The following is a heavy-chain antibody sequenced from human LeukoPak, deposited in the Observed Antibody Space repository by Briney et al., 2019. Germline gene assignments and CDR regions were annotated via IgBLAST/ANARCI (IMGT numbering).Heavy chain of an antibody. CDR3: ARYSNSPGGFDY. Sequence: GESLKISCKGSGYSFTDYWIAWVRQMPGKGLEWMGIIYPGDSETRHSPSFQGQVTISADKSISNAYLQWNSLKASDTAMYYCARYSNSPGGFDYWGQGTLVTVSS. CDR2: IYPGDSET. CDR1: GYSFTDYW. J-gene: IGHJ4*02. D-gene: IGHD6-6*01. V-gene: IGHV5-51*01.